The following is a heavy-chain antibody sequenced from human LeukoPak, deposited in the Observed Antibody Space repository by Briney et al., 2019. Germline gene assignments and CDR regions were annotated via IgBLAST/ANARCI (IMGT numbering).Heavy chain of an antibody. CDR3: ARVRANSGYGHFDN. D-gene: IGHD5-12*01. CDR1: GYSISSGYY. CDR2: IYHSGST. J-gene: IGHJ4*02. Sequence: SETLSLTCAVSGYSISSGYYWGWIRQPPGKGLEWIGSIYHSGSTYYNPSPKSRVTISLDTSKNQFSLRLSSVTAADTAVYYCARVRANSGYGHFDNWGQGTLVTVSS. V-gene: IGHV4-38-2*01.